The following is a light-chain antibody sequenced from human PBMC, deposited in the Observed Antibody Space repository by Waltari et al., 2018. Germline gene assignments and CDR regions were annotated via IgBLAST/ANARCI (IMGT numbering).Light chain of an antibody. Sequence: QSVLTQPPSASGTPGQRVPMSCSGSASNIGNNLVNCSQQLPGKAPKLVIYRSDQRPSGVPDRFSASKSGTSASLAISGLQSEDEADYYCAAWDDSLGGRWVFGGGTKVTVL. V-gene: IGLV1-44*01. CDR2: RSD. CDR1: ASNIGNNL. CDR3: AAWDDSLGGRWV. J-gene: IGLJ3*02.